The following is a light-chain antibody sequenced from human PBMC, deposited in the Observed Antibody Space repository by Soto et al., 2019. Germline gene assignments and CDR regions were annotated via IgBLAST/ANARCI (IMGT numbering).Light chain of an antibody. J-gene: IGLJ1*01. V-gene: IGLV3-1*01. CDR2: KDD. CDR1: KLGDKY. Sequence: SYELTQPPSVSVSPGQTASITCSGDKLGDKYAYWYQQKAGQSPVLVIYKDDKRPSGIPERFSGSNSGNTATLTISGTQAMDEADYYCQAWDSNSYVFGTGTKRTVL. CDR3: QAWDSNSYV.